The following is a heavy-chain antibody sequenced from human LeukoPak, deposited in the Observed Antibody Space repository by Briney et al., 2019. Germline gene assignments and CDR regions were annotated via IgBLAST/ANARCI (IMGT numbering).Heavy chain of an antibody. CDR2: ISACNGNT. J-gene: IGHJ4*02. D-gene: IGHD2-15*01. V-gene: IGHV1-18*01. Sequence: ASVKVSCKASGYTFTSYGISWVRQAPGQGLEWIGWISACNGNTNYAQKLQGRVTMTTDTSTSTAYMELRSLRSDDTAVYYCALGYCSGGDCYEKPYYFDHWGQGTLVTVSS. CDR1: GYTFTSYG. CDR3: ALGYCSGGDCYEKPYYFDH.